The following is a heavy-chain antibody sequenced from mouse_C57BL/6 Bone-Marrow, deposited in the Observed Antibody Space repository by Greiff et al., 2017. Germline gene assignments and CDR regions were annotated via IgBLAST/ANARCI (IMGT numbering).Heavy chain of an antibody. D-gene: IGHD1-1*01. Sequence: EVKLMESGGDLVKPGGSLKLFCAASGFTFSSYGMSWVRQTPDKRLEWVATISSGGSYTYYPDSVKGRFTISRDNAKNTLYLQMSSLKSEDTAMYYCARLGTTVGLDVWGTGTTVTVSS. CDR3: ARLGTTVGLDV. V-gene: IGHV5-6*01. CDR2: ISSGGSYT. CDR1: GFTFSSYG. J-gene: IGHJ1*03.